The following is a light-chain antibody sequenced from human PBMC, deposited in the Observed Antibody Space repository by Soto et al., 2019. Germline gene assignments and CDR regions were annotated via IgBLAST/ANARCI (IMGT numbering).Light chain of an antibody. CDR1: HGISSY. CDR3: QQLNSYPEGFT. V-gene: IGKV1-9*01. Sequence: DIQLTQSPSFLSASVGDRVTITCRASHGISSYLAWYQQKPGKAPKLLIYAASTLQSGVPSRFSGSGSGTEFTLTISSLQPEDFATYYCQQLNSYPEGFTFGPGTKVDI. J-gene: IGKJ3*01. CDR2: AAS.